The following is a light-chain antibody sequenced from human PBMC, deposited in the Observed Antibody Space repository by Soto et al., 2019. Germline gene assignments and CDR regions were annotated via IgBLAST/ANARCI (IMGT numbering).Light chain of an antibody. Sequence: IHVNQDASTFSRSVGDTVNINCRASQDIRDDLGWYQQKPGKAPKLLIYEASSLQTGVPSRFSGSGSGTEFTLTISSLQPDDSATYYCQQYNTFLTFGGGTKVDIK. CDR3: QQYNTFLT. V-gene: IGKV1-17*01. CDR2: EAS. CDR1: QDIRDD. J-gene: IGKJ4*01.